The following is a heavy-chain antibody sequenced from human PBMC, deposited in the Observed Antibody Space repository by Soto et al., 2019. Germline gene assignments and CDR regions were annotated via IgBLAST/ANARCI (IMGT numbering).Heavy chain of an antibody. CDR3: ARHIAVSGTRGFDF. V-gene: IGHV4-4*02. CDR2: IYHSGST. Sequence: QVQLPESGPGLMKPSGTLSLTCAVSGGSISTNWWSWVRQTPGKGLEWIGEIYHSGSTNYNPSLKNRVTMSVDKSQNHLSLNLNSVTAADTAVYYCARHIAVSGTRGFDFWGQGTLVTVSS. CDR1: GGSISTNW. D-gene: IGHD6-19*01. J-gene: IGHJ4*02.